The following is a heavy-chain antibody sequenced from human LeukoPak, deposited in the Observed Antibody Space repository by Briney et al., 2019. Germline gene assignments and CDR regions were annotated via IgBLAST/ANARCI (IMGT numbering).Heavy chain of an antibody. CDR3: ARVLAMVRGAPFDS. J-gene: IGHJ4*02. CDR1: GYTFTGYY. CDR2: INTNTGNP. V-gene: IGHV7-4-1*02. D-gene: IGHD3-10*01. Sequence: ASVKVSCKASGYTFTGYYMHWVRQAPGHGLEWMGWINTNTGNPTYAQGFTGRFVFSLDTSVTTAYLQISSLKAEDSAVYYCARVLAMVRGAPFDSWGQGTLVTVSS.